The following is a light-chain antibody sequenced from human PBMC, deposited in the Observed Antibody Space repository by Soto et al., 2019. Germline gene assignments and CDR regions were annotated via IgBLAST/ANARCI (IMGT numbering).Light chain of an antibody. J-gene: IGKJ4*02. CDR1: QSISSW. V-gene: IGKV1-5*03. Sequence: DIQMTQSPSTLYASVGDRVTITCRASQSISSWLAWYQQKPGKSPKLLIYKESSLESGVPSRFSGSGSGTEFTLTISSLQPDDFATYYCQQYNTPSTVGPVTKVEIK. CDR3: QQYNTPST. CDR2: KES.